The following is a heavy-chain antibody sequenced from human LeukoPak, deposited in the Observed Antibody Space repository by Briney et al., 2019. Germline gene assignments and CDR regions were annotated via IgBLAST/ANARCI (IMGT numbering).Heavy chain of an antibody. CDR2: ISGSGGNA. Sequence: GGSLRLSCAASGFTFSNYAMSWVRQAPGKGLEWVSVISGSGGNAYYTDSVKGRFTISRDNSKNTLYLQMNSLRAEDTAVFYCAKGLRSSSTPRAFDIWGQGTMVTVSS. V-gene: IGHV3-23*01. CDR1: GFTFSNYA. CDR3: AKGLRSSSTPRAFDI. D-gene: IGHD6-6*01. J-gene: IGHJ3*02.